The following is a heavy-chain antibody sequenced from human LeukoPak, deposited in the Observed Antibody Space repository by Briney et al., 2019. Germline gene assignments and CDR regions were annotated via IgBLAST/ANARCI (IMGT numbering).Heavy chain of an antibody. V-gene: IGHV4-39*07. Sequence: PSETLSLTCTVSGGSISSSSYYWGWIRQPPGKGLEWIANIYYSGSTYYNPSLKSRVTNSVDTSKNQFSLKLSSVTAADTAVYYCARPRSSGWRDAFDIWGQGTVVTVSS. J-gene: IGHJ3*02. CDR1: GGSISSSSYY. CDR3: ARPRSSGWRDAFDI. D-gene: IGHD6-19*01. CDR2: IYYSGST.